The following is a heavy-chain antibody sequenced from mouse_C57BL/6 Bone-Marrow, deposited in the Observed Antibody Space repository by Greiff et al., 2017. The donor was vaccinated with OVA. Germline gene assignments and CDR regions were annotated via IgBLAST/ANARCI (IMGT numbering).Heavy chain of an antibody. V-gene: IGHV14-1*01. Sequence: EVQLQQSGAELVRPGASVKLSCTASGFNIKDYYMHWVKQRPEQGLEWIGRIDPEDGDTDYAPKFQGKATMTADTSSNTAYLQLSSLTSEDAAVYYCTTETCYYAMEDGGKGTSVTVSS. CDR1: GFNIKDYY. J-gene: IGHJ4*01. CDR2: IDPEDGDT. CDR3: TTETCYYAMED.